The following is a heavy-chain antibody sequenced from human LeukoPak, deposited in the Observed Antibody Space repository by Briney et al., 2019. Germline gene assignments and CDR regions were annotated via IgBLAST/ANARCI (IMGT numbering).Heavy chain of an antibody. D-gene: IGHD3-16*01. CDR3: ARVGWGGNWFDP. J-gene: IGHJ5*02. V-gene: IGHV4-59*01. Sequence: PSETLSLTCTVSGGSISSYYWSWIRRPPGKGLEWIGYIYYSGSTNYNPSLKSRVTISVDTSKNQFSLKLSSVTAADTAVYYCARVGWGGNWFDPWGQGTLVTVSS. CDR1: GGSISSYY. CDR2: IYYSGST.